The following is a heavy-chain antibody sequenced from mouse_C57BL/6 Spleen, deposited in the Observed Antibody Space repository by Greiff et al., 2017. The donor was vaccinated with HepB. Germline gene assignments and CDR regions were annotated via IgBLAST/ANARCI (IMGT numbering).Heavy chain of an antibody. J-gene: IGHJ4*01. CDR1: GFTFSSYG. Sequence: EVMLVESGGDLVKPGGSLKLSCAASGFTFSSYGMSWVRQTPDKRLEWVATISSGGSYNYYPDSVKGRFTISRDNAKNTLYLQMSSLKTEDTAMYYCARHAMDYRGQGTSVTVSS. V-gene: IGHV5-6*02. CDR3: ARHAMDY. CDR2: ISSGGSYN.